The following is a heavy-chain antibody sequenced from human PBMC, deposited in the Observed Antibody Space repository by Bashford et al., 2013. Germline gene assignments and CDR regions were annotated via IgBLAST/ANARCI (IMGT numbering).Heavy chain of an antibody. V-gene: IGHV3-30*18. J-gene: IGHJ6*01. D-gene: IGHD7-27*01. CDR3: AKDGDXYYYYGMDV. CDR2: ISYDGSNK. Sequence: VRQAPGKGLEWVAVISYDGSNKYYADSVKGRFTISRDNSKNTLYLQMNSLRAEDTAVYYCAKDGDXYYYYGMDVWGPRDHGHRLL.